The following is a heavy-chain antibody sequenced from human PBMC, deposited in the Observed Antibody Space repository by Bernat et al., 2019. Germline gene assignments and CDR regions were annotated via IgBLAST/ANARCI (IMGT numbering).Heavy chain of an antibody. CDR1: GFTFSSYW. Sequence: EVQLVESGGGLVQPGGSLRLSCAASGFTFSSYWMSWVRQAPGKGLEWVANIKQDGSEKYYVDSVKGRFTISRDNAKNSLYLQMNSLRGEDTAVYYCASGVVVIDAFDIWGQGTMVTVSS. CDR3: ASGVVVIDAFDI. J-gene: IGHJ3*02. D-gene: IGHD2-21*01. V-gene: IGHV3-7*01. CDR2: IKQDGSEK.